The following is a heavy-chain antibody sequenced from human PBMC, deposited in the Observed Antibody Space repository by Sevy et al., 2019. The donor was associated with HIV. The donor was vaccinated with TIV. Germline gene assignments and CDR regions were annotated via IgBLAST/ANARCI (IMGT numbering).Heavy chain of an antibody. CDR2: IYTSGST. V-gene: IGHV4-61*02. J-gene: IGHJ6*03. CDR1: GGSISSGSYY. D-gene: IGHD5-18*01. Sequence: SETLSLTCTVSGGSISSGSYYWSWIRQPAGKGLEWIGRIYTSGSTNYNPSLKSRVTISVDTSKNQVSLKLSSVTAADTAVYYCAREGRGQLWLDYYYYYMDVWGKGTTVTVSS. CDR3: AREGRGQLWLDYYYYYMDV.